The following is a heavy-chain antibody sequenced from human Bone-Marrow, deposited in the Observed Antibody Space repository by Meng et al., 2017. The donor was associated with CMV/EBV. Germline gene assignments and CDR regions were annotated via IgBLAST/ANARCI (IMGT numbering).Heavy chain of an antibody. CDR1: GFTFSSYG. CDR3: AKDRYLANYFDY. Sequence: GESLKISCAASGFTFSSYGMHWVRQAPGKGLEWVAFIRYDGSNKYYADSAKGRFTISRDNSKNTLYLQMNSLRAEDTAVYYCAKDRYLANYFDYWGQGTLVTVSS. V-gene: IGHV3-30*02. D-gene: IGHD3-9*01. J-gene: IGHJ4*02. CDR2: IRYDGSNK.